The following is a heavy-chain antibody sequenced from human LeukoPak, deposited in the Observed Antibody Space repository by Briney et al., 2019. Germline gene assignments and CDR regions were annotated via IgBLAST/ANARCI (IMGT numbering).Heavy chain of an antibody. CDR2: ISYDGSYK. D-gene: IGHD6-13*01. V-gene: IGHV3-30*18. CDR3: AKDRYSGLNTIDY. Sequence: GGSLRLSCAASEFAFSTYGMHWVRQAPGKGLEWVAVISYDGSYKFYADSVKGRFTISRDNSKSTLYLQMNSLRAEDTAVYYCAKDRYSGLNTIDYWGQGTLVTVSS. J-gene: IGHJ4*02. CDR1: EFAFSTYG.